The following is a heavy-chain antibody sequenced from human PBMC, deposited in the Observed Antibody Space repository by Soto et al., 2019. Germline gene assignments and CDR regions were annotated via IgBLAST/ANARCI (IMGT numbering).Heavy chain of an antibody. CDR2: INSDGSST. J-gene: IGHJ4*02. V-gene: IGHV3-74*03. CDR3: ARDPAPIGWYDY. Sequence: GGSLRLSCAASGFTFSNYWMHWVRQAPGKGLVWVSRINSDGSSTMYADSVKGRFTIFRDNAKNTLYLQMNSLRAEDTAVYYCARDPAPIGWYDYWGQGILVTVSS. CDR1: GFTFSNYW. D-gene: IGHD6-19*01.